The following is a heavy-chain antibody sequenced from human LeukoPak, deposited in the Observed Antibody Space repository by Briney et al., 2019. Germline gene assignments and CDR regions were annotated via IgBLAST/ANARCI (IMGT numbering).Heavy chain of an antibody. Sequence: SETLSLTCAVSGASISSGRYYWGWFRQPPGKGLEWIGTIHYSGTPTFYNPSLESRVTILADTSKNQFSLKLSSVTAADTALYYCAAGGDSAKAGYWGRGTLVAVSS. CDR2: IHYSGTPT. D-gene: IGHD3-16*01. V-gene: IGHV4-39*01. J-gene: IGHJ4*02. CDR3: AAGGDSAKAGY. CDR1: GASISSGRYY.